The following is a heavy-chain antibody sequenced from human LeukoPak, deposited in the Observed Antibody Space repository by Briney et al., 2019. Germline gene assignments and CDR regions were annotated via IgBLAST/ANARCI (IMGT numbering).Heavy chain of an antibody. Sequence: PGGSLRLSCAASGFTFSPYAMNWVRQAPGKGLEWVSYISSSGSTIYYADSVKGRFTISRDNSKNTLYLQMNSLRAEDTAVYYCARDSYGGYYFDYWGQGTLVTVSS. CDR2: ISSSGSTI. J-gene: IGHJ4*02. V-gene: IGHV3-48*01. D-gene: IGHD5-12*01. CDR1: GFTFSPYA. CDR3: ARDSYGGYYFDY.